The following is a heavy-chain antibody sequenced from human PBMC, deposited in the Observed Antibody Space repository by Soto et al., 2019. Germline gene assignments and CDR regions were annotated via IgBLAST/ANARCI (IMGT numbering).Heavy chain of an antibody. J-gene: IGHJ3*02. CDR3: ATVGAPDAFDI. Sequence: SETLSLTCAVYGGSFSGYYWSWIRQPPGKGLEWIGEINHSGSTNYNPSLKRRVIISVDTSKNQFSLKLSSVTAADTAVYYCATVGAPDAFDIWGQGTMVTVS. V-gene: IGHV4-34*01. CDR2: INHSGST. D-gene: IGHD1-26*01. CDR1: GGSFSGYY.